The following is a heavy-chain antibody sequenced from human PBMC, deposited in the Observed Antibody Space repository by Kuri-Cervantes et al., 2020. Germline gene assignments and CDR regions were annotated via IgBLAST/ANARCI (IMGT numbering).Heavy chain of an antibody. Sequence: ASVKVSCKASGGTFSSYAISWVRQAPGQGLEWMGWISAYNGNTNYAQKLQGRVTMTTDTSTSTAYMELRSLRSEDTAVYYCATARSVVAAGYFDYWGQGTLVTVSS. J-gene: IGHJ4*02. CDR3: ATARSVVAAGYFDY. V-gene: IGHV1-18*01. D-gene: IGHD2-15*01. CDR1: GGTFSSYA. CDR2: ISAYNGNT.